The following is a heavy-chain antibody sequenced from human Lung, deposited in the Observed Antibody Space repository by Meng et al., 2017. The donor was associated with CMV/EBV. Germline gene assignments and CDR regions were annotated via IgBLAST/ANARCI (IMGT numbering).Heavy chain of an antibody. CDR2: ISSSGSTI. CDR3: ARDRRETYYYDFWSGYYPYYYYYGMDV. V-gene: IGHV3-48*03. Sequence: GGSLRLXXAASGFTFSSYEMNWVRQAPGKGLEWVSYISSSGSTIYYADSVKGRFTISRDNAKNSLYLQMNSLRAEDTAVYYCARDRRETYYYDFWSGYYPYYYYYGMDVWGQGXTVTVSS. CDR1: GFTFSSYE. D-gene: IGHD3-3*01. J-gene: IGHJ6*02.